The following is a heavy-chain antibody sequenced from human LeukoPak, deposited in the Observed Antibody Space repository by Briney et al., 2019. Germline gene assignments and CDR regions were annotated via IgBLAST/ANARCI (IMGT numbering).Heavy chain of an antibody. D-gene: IGHD3-22*01. Sequence: PGGSLRLSCAASGFTVSSNYMSWVRQAPGKGLEWVSVIYSGGSTYYADSVKGRFTISRDNSKNTLYPQMNSLRAEDTAVYYCARVSYDSSGYYFDYWGQGTLVTVSS. V-gene: IGHV3-53*01. CDR2: IYSGGST. CDR3: ARVSYDSSGYYFDY. CDR1: GFTVSSNY. J-gene: IGHJ4*02.